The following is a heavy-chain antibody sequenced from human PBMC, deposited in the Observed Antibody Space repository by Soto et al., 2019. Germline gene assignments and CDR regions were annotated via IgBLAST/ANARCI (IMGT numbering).Heavy chain of an antibody. D-gene: IGHD3-10*01. J-gene: IGHJ4*02. CDR2: IYPGDSDT. Sequence: GESLKISCKGSGYSFTSYWIGWVRQMPGKGLEWMGIIYPGDSDTRYSPSFQGQVTISADKSISTAYLQWSSLKASDTAMYYCARPAWASGSYYLSDYWGQGTLVTVSS. CDR1: GYSFTSYW. V-gene: IGHV5-51*01. CDR3: ARPAWASGSYYLSDY.